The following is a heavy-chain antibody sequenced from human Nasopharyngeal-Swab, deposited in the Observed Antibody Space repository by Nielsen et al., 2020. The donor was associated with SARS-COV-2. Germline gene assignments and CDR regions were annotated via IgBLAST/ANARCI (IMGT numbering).Heavy chain of an antibody. D-gene: IGHD4-11*01. CDR3: ASGRDYSQRDFDC. J-gene: IGHJ4*02. V-gene: IGHV3-74*01. Sequence: WIRQPPGKGLVWVSRINSDGSSTSYADSVKGRFTISRDNAKNTLYLQMNSLRAEDTAVYYCASGRDYSQRDFDCWGQGTLVTVSS. CDR2: INSDGSST.